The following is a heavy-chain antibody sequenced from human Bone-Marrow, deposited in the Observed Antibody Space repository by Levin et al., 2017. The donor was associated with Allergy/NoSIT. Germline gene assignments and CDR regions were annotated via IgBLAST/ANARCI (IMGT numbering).Heavy chain of an antibody. CDR3: ARGYSSGWLDY. V-gene: IGHV3-30*03. CDR2: ISYDGSNK. J-gene: IGHJ4*02. CDR1: GFTFSSYG. Sequence: GESLKISCAASGFTFSSYGMHWVRQAPGKGLEWVAVISYDGSNKYYADSVKGRFTISRDNSKNTLYLQMNSLRAEDTAVYYCARGYSSGWLDYWGQGTLVTVSS. D-gene: IGHD6-19*01.